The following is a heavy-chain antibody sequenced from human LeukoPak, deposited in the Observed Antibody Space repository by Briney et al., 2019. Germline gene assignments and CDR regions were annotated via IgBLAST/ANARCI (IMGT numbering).Heavy chain of an antibody. Sequence: GGSLRLSCAASGFTFSDYYMSWIRQAPGKGLEWVSYISSGGSTIYYADSVKGRFTISRDNAKNSLYLQMNSLRVEDTAVYYCARDRRTYSGRSGDYFDYWGQGTLVTVSS. V-gene: IGHV3-11*04. CDR3: ARDRRTYSGRSGDYFDY. CDR2: ISSGGSTI. D-gene: IGHD6-13*01. CDR1: GFTFSDYY. J-gene: IGHJ4*02.